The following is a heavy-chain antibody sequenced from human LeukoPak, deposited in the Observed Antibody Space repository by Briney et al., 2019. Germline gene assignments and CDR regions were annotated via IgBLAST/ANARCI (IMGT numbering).Heavy chain of an antibody. J-gene: IGHJ4*02. CDR2: FSHSGST. CDR3: ARSIAADFDY. V-gene: IGHV4-59*01. Sequence: PSETLSLTCTVSSAAISSSYWTWIRQPPGKGLEWIGHFSHSGSTNYNPSLKSRVTISVDTSKNQFSLKLSSVTAADTAVYYCARSIAADFDYWGQGTLVTVSS. CDR1: SAAISSSY. D-gene: IGHD6-25*01.